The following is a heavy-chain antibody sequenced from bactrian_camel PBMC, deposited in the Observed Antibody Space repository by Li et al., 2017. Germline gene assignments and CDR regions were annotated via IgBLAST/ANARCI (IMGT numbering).Heavy chain of an antibody. CDR1: GYAASSYC. CDR2: INRRGTT. V-gene: IGHV3S55*01. J-gene: IGHJ4*01. D-gene: IGHD2*01. Sequence: HVQLVESGGGSVQAGGSLRLSCRASGYAASSYCMAWFRQVPGKEREGVAVINRRGTTNYADSVKGRFTISKVNAEKTLYLQMNSLKPEDTAMYYCAAGRTTYRLPTSSLSCSHTYWARGPSSPSP.